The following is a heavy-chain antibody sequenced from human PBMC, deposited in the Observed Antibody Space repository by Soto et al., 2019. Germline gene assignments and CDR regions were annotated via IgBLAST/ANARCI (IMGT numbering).Heavy chain of an antibody. Sequence: ASVKVSCKASGYTFTSYAMHWVRQAPGQRREWMGWINAGNGNTKYSQKFQGRVTITRDTSASTAYMELSSLRSEDTAVYYCARDRHYCSGGSCYSWFDPRGQGTLVTVSS. CDR1: GYTFTSYA. V-gene: IGHV1-3*01. J-gene: IGHJ5*02. D-gene: IGHD2-15*01. CDR2: INAGNGNT. CDR3: ARDRHYCSGGSCYSWFDP.